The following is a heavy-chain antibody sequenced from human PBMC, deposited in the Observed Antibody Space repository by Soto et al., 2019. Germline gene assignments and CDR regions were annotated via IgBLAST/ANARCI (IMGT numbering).Heavy chain of an antibody. CDR3: ARNTAMAPGYFDY. CDR1: GYTFTSYG. J-gene: IGHJ4*02. D-gene: IGHD5-18*01. CDR2: ISAYNGNT. Sequence: QVQLVQSGAEVKKHGASVKVSCKASGYTFTSYGISWVRQAPGQGLEWMGWISAYNGNTNYAQKLQGRATMNTDTSTSTAYMKLRSLRSDDTAVYYCARNTAMAPGYFDYWGQETLVTVSS. V-gene: IGHV1-18*01.